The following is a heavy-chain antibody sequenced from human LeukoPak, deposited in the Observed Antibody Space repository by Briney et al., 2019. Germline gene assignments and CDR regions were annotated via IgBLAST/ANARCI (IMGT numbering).Heavy chain of an antibody. CDR1: GFTFSKYW. CDR2: MKQDGSEK. J-gene: IGHJ4*02. CDR3: ARDSFPMKYSSGGTGY. D-gene: IGHD6-19*01. V-gene: IGHV3-7*01. Sequence: GGSLRLSCAASGFTFSKYWMSWVRQAPGKGLEWVANMKQDGSEKYYVDSVKGRFTISRDNAKNSLYLQMNSLRAEDTAVYYCARDSFPMKYSSGGTGYWGQGTLVTVSS.